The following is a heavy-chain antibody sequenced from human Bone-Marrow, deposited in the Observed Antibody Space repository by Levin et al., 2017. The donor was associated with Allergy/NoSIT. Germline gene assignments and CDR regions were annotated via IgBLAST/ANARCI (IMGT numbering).Heavy chain of an antibody. D-gene: IGHD5-18*01. CDR3: ARDRGYSYGPFDY. Sequence: SETLSLTCTVFGGSISSTAYYWGWIRQPPGKGLEWIGSIYYSGSAYYNPSLKSRVTISVDPSKKQFSLKLSSVTAADTAVYYCARDRGYSYGPFDYWGQGTLVTVSS. V-gene: IGHV4-39*07. CDR1: GGSISSTAYY. J-gene: IGHJ4*02. CDR2: IYYSGSA.